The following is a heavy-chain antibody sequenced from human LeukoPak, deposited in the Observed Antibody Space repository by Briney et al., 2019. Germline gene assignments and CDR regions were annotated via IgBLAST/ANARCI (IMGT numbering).Heavy chain of an antibody. CDR2: IFYSGST. D-gene: IGHD2-15*01. CDR1: GGSISSSSYY. Sequence: SETLSLTCTVSGGSISSSSYYWGWIRQPPGKGLEWIGSIFYSGSTYYNPSLKSRVTISVDTSKNQFSLKLSSVTAADTAVYYCARLSGPLGFCSGGSCYSDWYFDLWGRGTLVTVSS. V-gene: IGHV4-39*01. J-gene: IGHJ2*01. CDR3: ARLSGPLGFCSGGSCYSDWYFDL.